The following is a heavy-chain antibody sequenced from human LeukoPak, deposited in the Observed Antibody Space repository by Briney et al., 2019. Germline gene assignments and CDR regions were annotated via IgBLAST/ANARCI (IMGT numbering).Heavy chain of an antibody. D-gene: IGHD3-3*01. J-gene: IGHJ4*02. CDR3: ARGRYVFWSGYILDY. CDR2: INHSGST. V-gene: IGHV4-34*01. Sequence: SGTLCLTCAVSGGSFSGYYWSWVRQPPGKGLEWIGEINHSGSTNYNPSLRSRVTISVDTSKNKFSLKLSSVTAADTAVYYCARGRYVFWSGYILDYWGQGTLVTVSS. CDR1: GGSFSGYY.